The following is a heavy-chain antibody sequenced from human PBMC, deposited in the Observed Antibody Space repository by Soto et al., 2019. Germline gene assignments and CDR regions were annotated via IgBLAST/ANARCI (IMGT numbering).Heavy chain of an antibody. V-gene: IGHV1-3*01. CDR1: GYTFTSYI. J-gene: IGHJ5*02. D-gene: IGHD1-7*01. CDR2: IAAGNGNT. CDR3: ARVASTGTTSLYNWFYP. Sequence: GASVKVSCKASGYTFTSYIMHWVRQAPGQRLEWMGRIAAGNGNTKYSQEFQGRVTFTKDTSASTVYMELTSLRSEDTAVYYCARVASTGTTSLYNWFYPWGQGTLVTVSS.